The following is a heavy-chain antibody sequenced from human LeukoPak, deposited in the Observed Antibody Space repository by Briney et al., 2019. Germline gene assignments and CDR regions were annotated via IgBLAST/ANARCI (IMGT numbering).Heavy chain of an antibody. CDR2: IIPIFGTA. CDR1: GYTFTSYY. CDR3: AREVPAAWDYYYMDV. J-gene: IGHJ6*03. Sequence: RASVKVSCKASGYTFTSYYMHWVRQAPGQGLEWMGGIIPIFGTANYAQKFQGRVTITTDESTSTAYMELSSLRSEDTAVYYCAREVPAAWDYYYMDVWGKGTTVTVSS. V-gene: IGHV1-69*05. D-gene: IGHD2-2*01.